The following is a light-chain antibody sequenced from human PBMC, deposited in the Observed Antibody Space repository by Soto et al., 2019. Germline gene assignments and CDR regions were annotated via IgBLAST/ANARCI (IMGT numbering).Light chain of an antibody. V-gene: IGKV3-15*01. CDR1: QSVYSN. Sequence: ETVMTQSPATLSVSPGERATLSCRASQSVYSNLAWYQQKPGQAPRLLIYGASTGATGLPARFSGSGSGTEFTLTISSLQSEDFAVYYCQQYQSWPLTFGGGTKVEI. CDR3: QQYQSWPLT. CDR2: GAS. J-gene: IGKJ4*01.